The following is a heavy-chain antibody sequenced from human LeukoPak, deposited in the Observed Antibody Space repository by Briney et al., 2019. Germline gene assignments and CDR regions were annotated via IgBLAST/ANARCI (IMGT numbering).Heavy chain of an antibody. D-gene: IGHD5-18*01. CDR1: GYSFTNYW. CDR3: ARQTAMGRSGDY. Sequence: GESLKISCTASGYSFTNYWIGWVRQMPGKGLEWMGIIDPSDSETRYTPSFQGQVTISADKSLSTAYLQWNSVKASDTAMYYCARQTAMGRSGDYWGQGTLVIVSS. CDR2: IDPSDSET. V-gene: IGHV5-51*01. J-gene: IGHJ4*02.